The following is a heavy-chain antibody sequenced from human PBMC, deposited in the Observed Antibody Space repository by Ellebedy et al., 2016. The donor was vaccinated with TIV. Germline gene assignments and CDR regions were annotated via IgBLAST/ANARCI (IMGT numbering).Heavy chain of an antibody. V-gene: IGHV4-34*01. D-gene: IGHD1-1*01. J-gene: IGHJ4*02. Sequence: SETLSLTCAVYGGSFSGYYWNWIRQPPGKGLEWIGEINHSGSTNYNPSLKSRVTISVDTSKNHFSLKLRSVTAADTAMYYCTRGGTSYSDYWGQGTLVTVSS. CDR1: GGSFSGYY. CDR3: TRGGTSYSDY. CDR2: INHSGST.